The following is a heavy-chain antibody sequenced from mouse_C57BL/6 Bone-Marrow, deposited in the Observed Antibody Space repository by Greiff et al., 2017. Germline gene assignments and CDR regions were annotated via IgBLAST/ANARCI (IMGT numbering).Heavy chain of an antibody. D-gene: IGHD2-5*01. CDR3: ARPYYSNYWYFDV. Sequence: QVQLQQPGAELVKPGASVKMSCKASGYNFTSYWLTWVKQRPGQGLEWIGDIYPGSGSTNYNEKFKSKATLTVDPSSSTAYMQLSSLTSEDSAVYYCARPYYSNYWYFDVWGTGTTVTGSS. J-gene: IGHJ1*03. CDR1: GYNFTSYW. CDR2: IYPGSGST. V-gene: IGHV1-55*01.